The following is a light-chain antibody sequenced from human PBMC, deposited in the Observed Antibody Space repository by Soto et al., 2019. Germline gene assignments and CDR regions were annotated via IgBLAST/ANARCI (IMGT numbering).Light chain of an antibody. Sequence: QSVLTQPASVSGSPGQSITISCTGSSSDVGRYNYVSWYQQHPGKAPKLMTYEASNRPSGVSIRFSGSKSGNTASLTISGLQAEDEADYYCSSYTSSKSVVFGGGTKLTVL. CDR3: SSYTSSKSVV. J-gene: IGLJ2*01. CDR1: SSDVGRYNY. V-gene: IGLV2-14*01. CDR2: EAS.